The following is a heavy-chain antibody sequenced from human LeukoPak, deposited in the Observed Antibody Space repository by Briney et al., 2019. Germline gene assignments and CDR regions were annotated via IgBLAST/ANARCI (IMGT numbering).Heavy chain of an antibody. Sequence: GGSLRLSCAASGFRFNDYGMSWVRQAPGKGLEWVSSISGNGGNTDYADSVKGRFTISRDNSKNTVYLQMKSLRVDDSAVYYCAKNPRGIVVVIKYPDYWGQGTLVTVSS. V-gene: IGHV3-23*01. CDR2: ISGNGGNT. J-gene: IGHJ4*02. D-gene: IGHD3-22*01. CDR3: AKNPRGIVVVIKYPDY. CDR1: GFRFNDYG.